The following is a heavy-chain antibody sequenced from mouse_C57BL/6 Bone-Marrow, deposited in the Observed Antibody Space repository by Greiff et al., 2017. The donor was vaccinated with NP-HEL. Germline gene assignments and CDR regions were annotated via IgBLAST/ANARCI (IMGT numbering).Heavy chain of an antibody. V-gene: IGHV5-4*01. CDR3: ARGVYSEAY. CDR2: ISDGGSYT. J-gene: IGHJ3*01. Sequence: EVHLVESGGGLVKPGGSLKLSCAASGFTFSSYAMSWVRQTPEKRLEWVATISDGGSYTYYPDNVKGRFTISRDNAKNNLYLQMSHLKSEDTAMYYCARGVYSEAYWGQGTLVTVSA. D-gene: IGHD2-1*01. CDR1: GFTFSSYA.